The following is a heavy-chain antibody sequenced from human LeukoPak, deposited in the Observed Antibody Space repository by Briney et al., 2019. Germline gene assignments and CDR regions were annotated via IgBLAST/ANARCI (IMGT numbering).Heavy chain of an antibody. CDR2: IYSGGST. J-gene: IGHJ1*01. V-gene: IGHV3-53*01. CDR3: ARTRWDSSTLGPFFQH. CDR1: GFTVSSNY. Sequence: GVLRLSCAASGFTVSSNYMSWVRQAPGKGLEWVSVIYSGGSTYYADSVKGRFTISRDNSKNTLYLQMNSLRAEDTAVYYCARTRWDSSTLGPFFQHWGQGTLVTVSS. D-gene: IGHD2-2*01.